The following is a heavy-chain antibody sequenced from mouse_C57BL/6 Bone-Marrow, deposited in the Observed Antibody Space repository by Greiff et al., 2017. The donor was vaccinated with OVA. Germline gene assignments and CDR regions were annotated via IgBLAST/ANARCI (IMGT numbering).Heavy chain of an antibody. CDR2: INPSTGGT. CDR1: GYSFTGYY. V-gene: IGHV1-42*01. D-gene: IGHD1-1*02. J-gene: IGHJ3*01. CDR3: ARGGKSPFAY. Sequence: VQLQQSGPELVKPGASVKISCKASGYSFTGYYMNWVKQSPEKSLEWIGEINPSTGGTTYNQKFKAKATLTVDKSSSTAYMQLKSLTSEDAAVYYGARGGKSPFAYWGQGTLVTVSA.